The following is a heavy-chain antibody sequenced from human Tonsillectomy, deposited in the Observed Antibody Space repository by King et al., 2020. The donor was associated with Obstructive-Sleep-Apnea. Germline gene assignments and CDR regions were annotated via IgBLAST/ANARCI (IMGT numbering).Heavy chain of an antibody. D-gene: IGHD6-13*01. Sequence: ITLKESGPTLVKPTQTLTLTCTFSGFSLSTSGVGVGWIRQPPGKALEWLALIYWDDDKRYSPSLKSRLTITKDTSKNQVVLTMTNMDPVDTATYYCAHRPVKQQLVGGWFDPWGQGTLVTVSS. CDR2: IYWDDDK. CDR3: AHRPVKQQLVGGWFDP. CDR1: GFSLSTSGVG. J-gene: IGHJ5*02. V-gene: IGHV2-5*02.